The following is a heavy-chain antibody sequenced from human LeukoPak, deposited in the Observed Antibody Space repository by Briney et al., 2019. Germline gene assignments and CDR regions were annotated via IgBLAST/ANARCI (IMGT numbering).Heavy chain of an antibody. CDR1: VFTLSSYW. CDR3: ARDDGYQGIDY. Sequence: PGGSLRLSCAAAVFTLSSYWMQSVRQAPGKGLVWVSRINSDGSSTSYADSVKGRFTISRDNAKNTLYLQMNSLRVEDTDVYYCARDDGYQGIDYWGQGTLVTVSS. CDR2: INSDGSST. J-gene: IGHJ4*02. V-gene: IGHV3-74*01. D-gene: IGHD5-24*01.